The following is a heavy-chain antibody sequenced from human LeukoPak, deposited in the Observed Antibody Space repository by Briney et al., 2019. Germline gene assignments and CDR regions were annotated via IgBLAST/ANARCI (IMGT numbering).Heavy chain of an antibody. CDR2: IYYSGST. Sequence: SETLSLTCTVSGGSISSSSYYWGWIRQPPGKGLEWIGSIYYSGSTYYNPSLKSRVTISVDTSKNQFSLKLSSVTAADTAVYYCARVVSVVRSAFDYWGQGTLVTVSS. J-gene: IGHJ4*02. D-gene: IGHD3-10*01. CDR3: ARVVSVVRSAFDY. CDR1: GGSISSSSYY. V-gene: IGHV4-39*01.